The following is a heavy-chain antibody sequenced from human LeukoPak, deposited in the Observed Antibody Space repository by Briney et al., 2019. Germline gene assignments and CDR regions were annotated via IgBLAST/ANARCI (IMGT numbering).Heavy chain of an antibody. CDR1: GFTVSNNY. CDR2: IYSGGST. CDR3: ARSGSFSPTYYFDY. D-gene: IGHD1-26*01. V-gene: IGHV3-53*01. J-gene: IGHJ4*02. Sequence: GGSLRLSCAASGFTVSNNYMNWVRQAPGKGLEWVSSIYSGGSTYYADSVEGRFTISRDNSKNTLYLQMNSLRAEDTAVYYCARSGSFSPTYYFDYWGQGTLVTVSS.